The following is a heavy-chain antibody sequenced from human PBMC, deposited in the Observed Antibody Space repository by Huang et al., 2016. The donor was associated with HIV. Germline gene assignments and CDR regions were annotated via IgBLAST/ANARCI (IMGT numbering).Heavy chain of an antibody. D-gene: IGHD3-16*02. CDR3: ARGRRYEYVWGSYRYGPFEF. CDR2: INQSGST. CDR1: GGSLSGYH. J-gene: IGHJ5*01. V-gene: IGHV4-34*01. Sequence: QVQLQQWGAGLLKPSETLSLRCAVYGGSLSGYHWNWIRQAPGKGLEWIGEINQSGSTNYNPTLNGRIIISLDTSKHQFSMNVSAVAAADTAVYYCARGRRYEYVWGSYRYGPFEFWGQGSSVTVTS.